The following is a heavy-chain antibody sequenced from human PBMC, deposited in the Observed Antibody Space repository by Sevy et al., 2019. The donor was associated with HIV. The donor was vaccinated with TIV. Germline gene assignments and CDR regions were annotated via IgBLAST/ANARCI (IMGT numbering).Heavy chain of an antibody. CDR2: INSNGAST. J-gene: IGHJ6*02. CDR1: GFTFSSYG. CDR3: VRLVVICIDYYNGMDV. D-gene: IGHD2-21*01. V-gene: IGHV3-64D*06. Sequence: GGSLRLSCSASGFTFSSYGMHWVRQAPGKGLELVSAINSNGASTYYADSVKGRFTISRDNSKNTLYLQMSSLRVEDTAVYYCVRLVVICIDYYNGMDVWGQGTTVTVSS.